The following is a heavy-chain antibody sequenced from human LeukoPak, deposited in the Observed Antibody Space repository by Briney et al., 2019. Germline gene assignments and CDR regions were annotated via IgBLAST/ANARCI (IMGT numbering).Heavy chain of an antibody. CDR3: VRDGPAFLDFDY. CDR2: IKPDGSQN. CDR1: GFSFNGDW. J-gene: IGHJ4*02. V-gene: IGHV3-7*01. D-gene: IGHD2-2*01. Sequence: GGSLRLSCVASGFSFNGDWMNWVRQAPGKGLEWVANIKPDGSQNYYVDSVKGRFTISRDNAEKSLFLQMNSLRAEDTAVYYCVRDGPAFLDFDYWGQGTLVTVSS.